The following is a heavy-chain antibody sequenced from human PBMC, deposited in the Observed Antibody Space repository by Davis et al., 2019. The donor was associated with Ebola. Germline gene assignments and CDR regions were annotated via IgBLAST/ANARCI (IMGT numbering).Heavy chain of an antibody. CDR2: ISYDGSNK. J-gene: IGHJ6*02. V-gene: IGHV3-30*18. CDR1: GFTFSSYG. CDR3: AKDMDYYYDSSARYYYYGMDV. D-gene: IGHD3-22*01. Sequence: GESLKISCAASGFTFSSYGMHWVRQAPGKGLEWVAVISYDGSNKYYADSVKGRFTISRDNSKNTLYLQMNSLRAEDTAVYYCAKDMDYYYDSSARYYYYGMDVWGQGTTVTVSS.